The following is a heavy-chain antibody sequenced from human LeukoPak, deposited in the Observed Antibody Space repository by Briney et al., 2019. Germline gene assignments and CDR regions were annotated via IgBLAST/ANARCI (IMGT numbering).Heavy chain of an antibody. J-gene: IGHJ4*02. CDR3: ATDSYVSGSYYRLFY. Sequence: GGSLRLSCAASGFTFRSYDMHWVRQAPGKGLEWVAVISYDGRNKYYADSVKGRFTISRDNAKNTLYLQMNNLRAEDTAIYYCATDSYVSGSYYRLFYWGQGTLVTVSS. D-gene: IGHD3-10*01. CDR1: GFTFRSYD. CDR2: ISYDGRNK. V-gene: IGHV3-30*03.